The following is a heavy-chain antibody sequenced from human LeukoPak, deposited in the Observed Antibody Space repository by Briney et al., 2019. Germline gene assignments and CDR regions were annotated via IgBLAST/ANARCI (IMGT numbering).Heavy chain of an antibody. CDR3: ARSSVDTAMAVDY. CDR2: IYYTGST. CDR1: GGSISSHH. V-gene: IGHV4-59*08. Sequence: PSETLSLTCTVSGGSISSHHWSWIRQPPGKGLEWIGYIYYTGSTNYNPSLKSRVTISVDTSKNQFSLKLSSVTAADTAVYYCARSSVDTAMAVDYWGQGTLVTVSS. D-gene: IGHD5-18*01. J-gene: IGHJ4*02.